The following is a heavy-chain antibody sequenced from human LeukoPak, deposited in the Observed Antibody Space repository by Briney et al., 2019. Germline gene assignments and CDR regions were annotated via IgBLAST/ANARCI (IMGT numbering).Heavy chain of an antibody. J-gene: IGHJ4*02. Sequence: PSQTLSLTCTVSGGSISSISYYWGWIRQPPGKGLELIGCIYYSASTYYHPSLNRPATISIDTSKNQSSLKLSSVTAADTAVYYCARRQYYYDSSGYFDYWGQGTLVTVSS. CDR3: ARRQYYYDSSGYFDY. V-gene: IGHV4-39*01. CDR2: IYYSAST. D-gene: IGHD3-22*01. CDR1: GGSISSISYY.